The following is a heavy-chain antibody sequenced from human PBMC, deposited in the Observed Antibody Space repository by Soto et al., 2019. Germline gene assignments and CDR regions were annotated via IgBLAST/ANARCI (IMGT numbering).Heavy chain of an antibody. D-gene: IGHD1-7*01. V-gene: IGHV3-9*01. CDR2: ISWNSGSI. Sequence: GGSLRLSCAASGFTFDDYAMHWVRQAPGKGLEWVSGISWNSGSIGYADSVKGRFTISRDNAKNSLYLQMNSLRAEDTALYYCAKDIRRALPETGTTYLAVYYYYYYMDVWGKGTTVTVSS. J-gene: IGHJ6*03. CDR1: GFTFDDYA. CDR3: AKDIRRALPETGTTYLAVYYYYYYMDV.